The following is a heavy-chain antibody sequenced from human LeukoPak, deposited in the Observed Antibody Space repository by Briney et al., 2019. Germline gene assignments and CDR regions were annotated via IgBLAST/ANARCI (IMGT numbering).Heavy chain of an antibody. D-gene: IGHD2-2*01. J-gene: IGHJ6*03. CDR3: AREAREPAALTYYYYYYMDV. Sequence: SSETLSLTCTVSNGSMTNNYWNWIRQPPGKGLEWIGYIYSSGSTIYNPSLKSRVTMSVDTSKTQFSLNLNSVTAADTAVYYCAREAREPAALTYYYYYYMDVWGKGTTVTVSS. CDR1: NGSMTNNY. CDR2: IYSSGST. V-gene: IGHV4-59*12.